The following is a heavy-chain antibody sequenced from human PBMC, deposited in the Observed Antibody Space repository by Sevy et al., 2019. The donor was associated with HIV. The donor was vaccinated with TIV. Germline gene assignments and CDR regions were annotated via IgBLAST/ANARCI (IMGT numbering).Heavy chain of an antibody. Sequence: GGSLRLSCAASGFTFSDAWMSWVRQAPGKGLEWVGRIKRKTDGGTTDYAAPVKGRFTISRDDSKNTLFLQLNSLKTEDTAVYYCTTDVQGYCSGGGCSSFDYWGQGTLVTVSS. V-gene: IGHV3-15*01. J-gene: IGHJ4*02. CDR1: GFTFSDAW. CDR2: IKRKTDGGTT. D-gene: IGHD2-15*01. CDR3: TTDVQGYCSGGGCSSFDY.